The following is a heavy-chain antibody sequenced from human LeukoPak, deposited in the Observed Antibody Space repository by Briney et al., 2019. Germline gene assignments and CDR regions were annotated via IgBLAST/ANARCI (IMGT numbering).Heavy chain of an antibody. CDR1: GGSISGYY. Sequence: SETLSLTCTVSGGSISGYYWSWIRQPAGKGLEWIGRIYTSGSTNYNPSLKSRVTMSVDTSKNQFSLKLSSVTAADTAVYYCARGYCSSTSCQARDYFDYWGQGTLVTVSS. D-gene: IGHD2-2*01. CDR2: IYTSGST. J-gene: IGHJ4*02. V-gene: IGHV4-4*07. CDR3: ARGYCSSTSCQARDYFDY.